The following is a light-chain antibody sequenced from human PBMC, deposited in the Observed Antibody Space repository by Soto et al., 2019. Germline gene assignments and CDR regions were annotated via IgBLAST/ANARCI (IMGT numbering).Light chain of an antibody. CDR2: EVN. Sequence: SVLTQPPSASGSPGQSVAISCTGTSSDVGGYNYVSWYQQHPGKAPKLMIYEVNKRPSGVPDRFSGSKSGNTASLTDSGLQAEDEADYYCSSYAGSSNVFGTGTKVTVL. J-gene: IGLJ1*01. CDR3: SSYAGSSNV. V-gene: IGLV2-8*01. CDR1: SSDVGGYNY.